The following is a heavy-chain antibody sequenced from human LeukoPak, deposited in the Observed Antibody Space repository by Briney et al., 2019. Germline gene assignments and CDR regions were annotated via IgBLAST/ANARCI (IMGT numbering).Heavy chain of an antibody. CDR2: IWYDGSNK. V-gene: IGHV3-33*06. CDR3: AKGDAGWELYSTHFDY. CDR1: GFTFRSYG. Sequence: PGGSLRLSCAASGFTFRSYGMHWVRQAPGKGLEWVAVIWYDGSNKYYADSVKGRFTISRDNSKNTLYLQMNSLRAEDTAVYYCAKGDAGWELYSTHFDYWGQGTLVTVSS. J-gene: IGHJ4*02. D-gene: IGHD1-26*01.